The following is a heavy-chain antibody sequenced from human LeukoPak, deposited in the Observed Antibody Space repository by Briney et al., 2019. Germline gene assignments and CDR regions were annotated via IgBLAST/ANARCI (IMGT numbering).Heavy chain of an antibody. CDR1: GYTFIGYY. J-gene: IGHJ4*02. V-gene: IGHV1-2*02. CDR3: AREGGPYRPLDY. Sequence: ASVKVSCKASGYTFIGYYMHWVRQAPGQGLEWMGWINPNSGGTNYTQKFQGRVTMTRDTSISTAYMELSSLRSDDTALYYCAREGGPYRPLDYSGQGTLVTVSS. CDR2: INPNSGGT.